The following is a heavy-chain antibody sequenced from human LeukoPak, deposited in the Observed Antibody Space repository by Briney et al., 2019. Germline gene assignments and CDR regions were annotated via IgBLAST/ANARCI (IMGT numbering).Heavy chain of an antibody. Sequence: ASVKVSCKASGYTFTGYYMHWVRQDPGQGLEWMGWINPNSGGTNYAQKFQGRVTMTRDTSISTAYMELSRVRSDDTAVYYCARAFGYGAAAGTFGYWGQGTLVTVSS. CDR2: INPNSGGT. CDR3: ARAFGYGAAAGTFGY. J-gene: IGHJ4*02. V-gene: IGHV1-2*02. CDR1: GYTFTGYY. D-gene: IGHD6-13*01.